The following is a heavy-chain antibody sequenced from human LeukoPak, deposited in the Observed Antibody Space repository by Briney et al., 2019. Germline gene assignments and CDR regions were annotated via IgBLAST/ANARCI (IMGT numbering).Heavy chain of an antibody. J-gene: IGHJ4*02. CDR3: ARAPYSSSWYDY. Sequence: GGSLRLSCAASGFTFSSYGMHWVRQAPGKGLEWVAVISYDGSNKYYADSVKGRFTISRDSSKNTLYLQMNSLRAEDTAVYYCARAPYSSSWYDYWGQGTLVTVSS. CDR2: ISYDGSNK. CDR1: GFTFSSYG. D-gene: IGHD6-13*01. V-gene: IGHV3-30*03.